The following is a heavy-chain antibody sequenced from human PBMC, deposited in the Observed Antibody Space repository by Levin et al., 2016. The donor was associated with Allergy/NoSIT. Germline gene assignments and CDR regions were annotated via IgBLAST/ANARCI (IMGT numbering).Heavy chain of an antibody. J-gene: IGHJ3*02. Sequence: LSLTCAASGFTFSGYTMNWVRQAPGKGLEWVSSISSSSSYIYYADSVKGRFTISRDNAKNSLYLQMNSLRAEDTAVYYCARDLSVMIFGGDAFDMWGQGTMVTVSS. CDR1: GFTFSGYT. D-gene: IGHD3/OR15-3a*01. V-gene: IGHV3-21*01. CDR3: ARDLSVMIFGGDAFDM. CDR2: ISSSSSYI.